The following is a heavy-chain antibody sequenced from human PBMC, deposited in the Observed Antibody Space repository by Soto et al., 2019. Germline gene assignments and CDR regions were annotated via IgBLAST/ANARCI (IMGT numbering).Heavy chain of an antibody. Sequence: SXKVSFKASGYTXTSYDSNWVRQATGQGLEWMGWMNPNSCNTGYAQKFQGRVTSNRNTSISTAYIDLSSLRPEDTAVYYCARARTWFHPWGQGTLVTVSA. J-gene: IGHJ5*02. CDR2: MNPNSCNT. CDR1: GYTXTSYD. V-gene: IGHV1-8*01. CDR3: ARARTWFHP.